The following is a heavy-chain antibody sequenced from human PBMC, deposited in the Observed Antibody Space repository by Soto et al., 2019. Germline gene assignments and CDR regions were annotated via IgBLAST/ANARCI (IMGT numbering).Heavy chain of an antibody. V-gene: IGHV5-51*01. J-gene: IGHJ2*01. CDR2: IYPGDSDT. Sequence: GESLKISCKGSGYSFTSNWIGWVRQLPGKGLEWMGIIYPGDSDTRYSPSFQGQVTISADKSISTAYLQWSSLKASDSAIYYCARSLYYDSTTQSQGWYFDLGGRGTLVTFSS. D-gene: IGHD3-22*01. CDR1: GYSFTSNW. CDR3: ARSLYYDSTTQSQGWYFDL.